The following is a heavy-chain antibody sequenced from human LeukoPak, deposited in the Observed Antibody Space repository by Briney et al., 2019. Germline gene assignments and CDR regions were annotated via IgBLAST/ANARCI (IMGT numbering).Heavy chain of an antibody. CDR2: IYYSGST. J-gene: IGHJ6*03. Sequence: SETLSLTCTVSGGSISSSSYYWGWIRQPPGKGLEWIGSIYYSGSTNYNPSLKSRVTISVDTSKNQFSLKLSSVTAADTAVYYCARVNDGDRYYYYYYMDVWGKGTTVTVSS. V-gene: IGHV4-39*07. CDR3: ARVNDGDRYYYYYYMDV. D-gene: IGHD4-17*01. CDR1: GGSISSSSYY.